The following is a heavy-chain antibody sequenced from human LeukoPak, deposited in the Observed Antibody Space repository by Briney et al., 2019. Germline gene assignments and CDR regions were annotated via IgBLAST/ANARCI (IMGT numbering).Heavy chain of an antibody. J-gene: IGHJ5*02. CDR3: TRLRDTAKGYWFDP. D-gene: IGHD5-18*01. V-gene: IGHV3-73*01. Sequence: GGSLRLSCAASGFTFSGSAMHWVRQASGKGLEWVGRIRSKANSYATAYAASVKGRFTISRDDSKNTAYLQMNSLKTEDTAVYYCTRLRDTAKGYWFDPWGQGTLVTVSS. CDR1: GFTFSGSA. CDR2: IRSKANSYAT.